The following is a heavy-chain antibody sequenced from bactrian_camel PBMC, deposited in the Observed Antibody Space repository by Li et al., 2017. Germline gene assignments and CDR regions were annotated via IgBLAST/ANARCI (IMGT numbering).Heavy chain of an antibody. Sequence: HVQLVESGGGSVQVGGSLRLSCVASGDTIGRYCMAWFRQAPGKEREGVAAVASSGSTTYTDSVKGRFTISKDNAKNTLYLQMNSLKPDDTAMYYCAAERSGRLCGYEYSYWGQGTQVTVS. CDR1: GDTIGRYC. V-gene: IGHV3S55*01. J-gene: IGHJ4*01. CDR3: AAERSGRLCGYEYSY. D-gene: IGHD4*01. CDR2: VASSGST.